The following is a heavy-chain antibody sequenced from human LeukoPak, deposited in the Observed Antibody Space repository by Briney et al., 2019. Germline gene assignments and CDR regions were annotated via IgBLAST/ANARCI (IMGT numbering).Heavy chain of an antibody. V-gene: IGHV1-2*02. D-gene: IGHD1-26*01. Sequence: ASVKVSCKASGYTFTGYYMHWVRQAPGQGLEWIGWINPNSGGTNYAQKFQGRVTMTRDTSISTAYMELSSLRSDDTAVYYCACIPLSGSYYSGGDYWGQGTLVTVSS. CDR3: ACIPLSGSYYSGGDY. CDR1: GYTFTGYY. J-gene: IGHJ4*02. CDR2: INPNSGGT.